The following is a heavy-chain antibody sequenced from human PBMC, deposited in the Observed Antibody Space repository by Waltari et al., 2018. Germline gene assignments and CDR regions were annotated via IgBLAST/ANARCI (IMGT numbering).Heavy chain of an antibody. CDR1: GDTFRRYA. Sequence: QVQLVPSGAEVKKPGSSVRVSCKASGDTFRRYAISWVRQAPGQGLEWMGGIIPSFGTPIVAQNAQGRVTVTADVPTSTACVELRSLRSEDTAFYFCASSFYYDRRADYPSLGAFDSWGQGTLVTVSS. D-gene: IGHD3-22*01. CDR2: IIPSFGTP. CDR3: ASSFYYDRRADYPSLGAFDS. J-gene: IGHJ4*02. V-gene: IGHV1-69*12.